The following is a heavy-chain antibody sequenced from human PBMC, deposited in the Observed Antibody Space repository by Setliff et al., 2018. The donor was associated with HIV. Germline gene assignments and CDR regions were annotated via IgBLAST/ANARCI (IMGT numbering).Heavy chain of an antibody. Sequence: PSETLSLTCTVSGDSVRSRPYYWNWIRQPAGKGLEWIGRIYYTGSTNYNYSPDGRVSMSVDMSKSQFSLRLASVTAADTAIYYCARGRWTEAGEPFYFDRWGQGRLVTVSS. D-gene: IGHD6-13*01. J-gene: IGHJ4*02. CDR2: IYYTGST. CDR1: GDSVRSRPYY. CDR3: ARGRWTEAGEPFYFDR. V-gene: IGHV4-61*10.